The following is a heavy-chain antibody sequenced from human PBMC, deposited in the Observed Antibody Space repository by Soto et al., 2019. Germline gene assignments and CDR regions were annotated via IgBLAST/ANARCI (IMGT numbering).Heavy chain of an antibody. Sequence: QVQLQQWGAGLLKPSETLSLTCAVYGGSFSGYYWSWIRQPPGKGLEWIGEINHSGSTNYNPSLKSRVTISVDTSKNQFSLKLSSVTAADTAVYYCARASNKRGNSEGPDYWGQGTLVTVSS. J-gene: IGHJ4*02. V-gene: IGHV4-34*01. CDR1: GGSFSGYY. CDR2: INHSGST. D-gene: IGHD5-18*01. CDR3: ARASNKRGNSEGPDY.